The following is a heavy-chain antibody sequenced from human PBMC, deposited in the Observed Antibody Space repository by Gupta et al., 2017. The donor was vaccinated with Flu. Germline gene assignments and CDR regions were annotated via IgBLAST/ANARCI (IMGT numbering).Heavy chain of an antibody. CDR2: IKQDGSEK. Sequence: EVQLVESGGGLVQPGGSLRLSCAASGFTFSSYWMSWVRQAPGKGLEWVANIKQDGSEKYYVDSVKGRFTISRDNAKNSLYLQMNSLRAEDTAVYYCARERYSSGWPYFDYWGQGTLVTVSS. J-gene: IGHJ4*02. D-gene: IGHD6-19*01. V-gene: IGHV3-7*01. CDR1: GFTFSSYW. CDR3: ARERYSSGWPYFDY.